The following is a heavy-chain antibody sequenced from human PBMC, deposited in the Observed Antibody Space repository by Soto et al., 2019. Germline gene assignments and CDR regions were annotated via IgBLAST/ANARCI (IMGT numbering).Heavy chain of an antibody. CDR1: GFTFSSYW. V-gene: IGHV3-74*01. CDR2: IKSDGSGT. Sequence: EVQLVESGGGLVQPGESLTLSCAASGFTFSSYWMHWVRQASGKGLLWVSRIKSDGSGTYYADSVKGRLTISRDNAKNRLYLQMNSLSVEDTAVYFCAREDGDSYDGNGYLGRHWGQGTLVTVSS. J-gene: IGHJ4*02. CDR3: AREDGDSYDGNGYLGRH. D-gene: IGHD3-22*01.